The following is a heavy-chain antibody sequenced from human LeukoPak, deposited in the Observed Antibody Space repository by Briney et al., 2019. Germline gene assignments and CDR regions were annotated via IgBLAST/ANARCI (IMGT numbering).Heavy chain of an antibody. CDR1: GLTFRSSA. J-gene: IGHJ4*02. Sequence: GRSLRLSCAASGLTFRSSATHWVRQAPGKGLQWVALLSYDGSTEYHADSVKGRFTISRDTSKNTLYLQMNSLRAEDTAVYYCARALWVGGYFDYWGQGTRVTVSS. CDR2: LSYDGSTE. V-gene: IGHV3-30*04. D-gene: IGHD3-10*01. CDR3: ARALWVGGYFDY.